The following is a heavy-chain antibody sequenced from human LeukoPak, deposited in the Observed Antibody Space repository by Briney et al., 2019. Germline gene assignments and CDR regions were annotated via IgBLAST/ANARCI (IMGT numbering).Heavy chain of an antibody. CDR1: GFTFSSYG. Sequence: GGSLRLSCAASGFTFSSYGMHWVRQAPGKGLEWVAVIWYDGSNKYYADSVKGRFTISRDNSKNTLYLQMNSLRAEDTAVYYCARAEGYGYYFEYCGQGTLVSVSS. V-gene: IGHV3-33*01. D-gene: IGHD5-18*01. CDR3: ARAEGYGYYFEY. J-gene: IGHJ4*02. CDR2: IWYDGSNK.